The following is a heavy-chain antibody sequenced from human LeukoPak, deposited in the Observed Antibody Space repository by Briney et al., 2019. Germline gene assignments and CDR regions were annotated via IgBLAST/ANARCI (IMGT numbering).Heavy chain of an antibody. J-gene: IGHJ4*02. Sequence: VGSLRLSCAASGFTVSSSYMSWVRQAPGKGLEWVSVIYSGGDTHYAGSVKGRFTISRDNSVNTLYLQMNSLRTEDTAVYYCARAFVTAAGFFDTWGQGTLVTVSS. V-gene: IGHV3-66*02. D-gene: IGHD6-13*01. CDR3: ARAFVTAAGFFDT. CDR2: IYSGGDT. CDR1: GFTVSSSY.